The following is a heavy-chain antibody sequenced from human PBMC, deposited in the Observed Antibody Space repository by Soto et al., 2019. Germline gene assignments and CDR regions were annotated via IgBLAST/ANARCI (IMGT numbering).Heavy chain of an antibody. Sequence: SVKVSCKASGGTFSSYAISWVRQAPGQGLEWMGGIIPIFGTANYAQKFQDRVTITADESTSTAYMELSSMRSEDTTVYCWGSDVPYYDSIGYLDYWGQGTLVTVS. CDR2: IIPIFGTA. CDR3: GSDVPYYDSIGYLDY. J-gene: IGHJ4*02. CDR1: GGTFSSYA. D-gene: IGHD3-22*01. V-gene: IGHV1-69*13.